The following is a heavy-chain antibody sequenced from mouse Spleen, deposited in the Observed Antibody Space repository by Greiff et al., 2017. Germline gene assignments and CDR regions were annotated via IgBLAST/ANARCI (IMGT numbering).Heavy chain of an antibody. V-gene: IGHV5-17*01. CDR1: GFTFSDYG. Sequence: EVQLVESGGGLVKPGGSLKLSCAASGFTFSDYGMHWVRQAPEKGLEWVAYISSGSSTIYYADTVKGRFTISRDNAKNTLFLQMTSLRSEDTAMYYCARLTGTGAMDYWGQGTSVTVSS. CDR3: ARLTGTGAMDY. D-gene: IGHD4-1*01. CDR2: ISSGSSTI. J-gene: IGHJ4*01.